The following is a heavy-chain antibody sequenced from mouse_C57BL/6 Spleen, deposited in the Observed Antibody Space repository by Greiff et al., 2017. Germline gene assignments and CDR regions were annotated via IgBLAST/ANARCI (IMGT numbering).Heavy chain of an antibody. Sequence: VQLQQSGAELAKPGASVKLSCKASGYTFTSYWMHWVKQRPGQGLEWIGYINPSSGYTKYNQKFKDKATLTADKSSSTAYMQLRSLTYEASAVYYCARLDDGYNYYDCWGQGTTLTVST. CDR3: ARLDDGYNYYDC. D-gene: IGHD2-3*01. CDR2: INPSSGYT. J-gene: IGHJ2*01. CDR1: GYTFTSYW. V-gene: IGHV1-7*01.